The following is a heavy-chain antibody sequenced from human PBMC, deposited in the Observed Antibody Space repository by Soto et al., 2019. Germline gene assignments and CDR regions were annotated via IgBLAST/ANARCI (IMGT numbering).Heavy chain of an antibody. Sequence: SETLSLTCAVYGGSFSGFYWTWIRQSPGKGLEWIGEINHSGYTTYNPSLKSRVTISVDTSKNQFSLMLSSLTAADTAEYFCARIRLHPRPTYYYYGIDVWGQGTTVPSP. V-gene: IGHV4-34*01. D-gene: IGHD4-4*01. CDR1: GGSFSGFY. CDR2: INHSGYT. J-gene: IGHJ6*02. CDR3: ARIRLHPRPTYYYYGIDV.